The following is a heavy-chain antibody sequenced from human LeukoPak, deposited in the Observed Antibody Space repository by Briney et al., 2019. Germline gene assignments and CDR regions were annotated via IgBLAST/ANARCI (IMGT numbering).Heavy chain of an antibody. D-gene: IGHD1-1*01. J-gene: IGHJ3*02. V-gene: IGHV1-24*01. CDR2: FDPEDGET. CDR1: GYTLTELS. Sequence: ASVKASCKVSGYTLTELSMHWVRQAPGKGLEWMGGFDPEDGETIYAQKFQGRVTMTEDTSTDTAYMELSSLRSEDTAVYYCASTAKLEGDAFDIWGQGTMVTVSS. CDR3: ASTAKLEGDAFDI.